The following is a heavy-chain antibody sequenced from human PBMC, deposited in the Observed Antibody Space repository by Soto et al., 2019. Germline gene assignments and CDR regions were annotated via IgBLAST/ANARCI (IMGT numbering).Heavy chain of an antibody. CDR3: ARSPTTVTTFDY. D-gene: IGHD4-17*01. J-gene: IGHJ4*02. CDR2: IYSGGSI. V-gene: IGHV3-53*01. CDR1: GFTVSSNY. Sequence: PGGSLRLSCAASGFTVSSNYMSWVRQAPGKGLEWVSVIYSGGSIYYADSVKGRFTISRDNSKNTLYLQMNSLRAEDTAVYYCARSPTTVTTFDYWGQGTLVTVSS.